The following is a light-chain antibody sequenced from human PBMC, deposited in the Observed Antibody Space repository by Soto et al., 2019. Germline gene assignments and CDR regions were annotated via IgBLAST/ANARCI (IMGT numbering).Light chain of an antibody. V-gene: IGKV3-11*01. CDR1: QSLSIN. Sequence: EIVMTQSPATLSVSPGEIATLSCRASQSLSINLAWYQQKPGQVPRLIIYDTSNRATGIPARFSGSGSGTDFTLTISSLAPEDFAVYYCQHRSKWPPGLGQGTRLEIK. CDR2: DTS. J-gene: IGKJ5*01. CDR3: QHRSKWPPG.